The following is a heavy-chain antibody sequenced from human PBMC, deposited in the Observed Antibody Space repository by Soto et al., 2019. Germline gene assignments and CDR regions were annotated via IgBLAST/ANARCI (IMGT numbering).Heavy chain of an antibody. Sequence: SETLSLTCSVSGDSVNNGDYSWSWIRQPPGKGLEWIGYIYYIGGPYYNPSLQSRVTISMGTSKTQVSLHLTSVTAADTAVYFCARHPYQDYGASYYHYALDAWGPGLTVTVSS. D-gene: IGHD4-17*01. CDR3: ARHPYQDYGASYYHYALDA. J-gene: IGHJ6*02. V-gene: IGHV4-30-4*01. CDR2: IYYIGGP. CDR1: GDSVNNGDYS.